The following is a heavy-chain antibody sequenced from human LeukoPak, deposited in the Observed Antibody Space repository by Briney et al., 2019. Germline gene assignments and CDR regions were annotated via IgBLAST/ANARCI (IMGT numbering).Heavy chain of an antibody. CDR1: GYTFTGYY. CDR2: INPNSGGA. CDR3: ARVGCSGGSCYDY. D-gene: IGHD2-15*01. J-gene: IGHJ4*02. V-gene: IGHV1-2*02. Sequence: ASVKVSCKASGYTFTGYYMHWVRQAPGQGLEWMGWINPNSGGANYAQKFQGRVTMTRDTSISTAYMELSRLRSDDTAVYYCARVGCSGGSCYDYWGQGTLVTVSS.